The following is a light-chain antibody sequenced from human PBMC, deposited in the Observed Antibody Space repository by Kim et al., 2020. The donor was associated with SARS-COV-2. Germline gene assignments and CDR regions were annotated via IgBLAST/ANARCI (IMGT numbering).Light chain of an antibody. CDR2: AAS. CDR3: LQHNTYPLT. V-gene: IGKV1-17*02. CDR1: QGIGDD. J-gene: IGKJ4*01. Sequence: ASVGDRVTITCRASQGIGDDLVWYQQKPGTAPKRLIYAASSLQSGVPSRFSGSGSGTEFTLTITNLQPEDFATYYCLQHNTYPLTFGGGTKVDIK.